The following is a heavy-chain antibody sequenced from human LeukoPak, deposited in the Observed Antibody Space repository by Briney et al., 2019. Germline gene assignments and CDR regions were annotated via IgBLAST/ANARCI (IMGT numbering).Heavy chain of an antibody. CDR1: GVTFSSYG. CDR3: AKDPTHHDFWSGNSD. J-gene: IGHJ4*02. Sequence: PGGSLRLSCTASGVTFSSYGMSWVHQAPGKGLEWVSAISGGGGSTYYADSVRGRFTISRDNSKNTLYLQMNSLRAEDTAVYYCAKDPTHHDFWSGNSDWGQGTLVTVSS. V-gene: IGHV3-23*01. D-gene: IGHD3-3*01. CDR2: ISGGGGST.